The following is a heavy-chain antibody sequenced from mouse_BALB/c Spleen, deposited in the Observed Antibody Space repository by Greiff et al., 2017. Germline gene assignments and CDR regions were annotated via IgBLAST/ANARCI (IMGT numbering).Heavy chain of an antibody. J-gene: IGHJ2*01. CDR1: GFTFSSFG. V-gene: IGHV5-17*02. CDR3: AREGGGFDY. Sequence: EVMLVESGGGLVQPGGSRKLSCAASGFTFSSFGMHWVRQAPEKGLEWVAYISSGSSTIYYADTVKGRFTISRDNPKNTLFLQMTSRRSEDTAMYYCAREGGGFDYWGQGTTLTVSS. CDR2: ISSGSSTI.